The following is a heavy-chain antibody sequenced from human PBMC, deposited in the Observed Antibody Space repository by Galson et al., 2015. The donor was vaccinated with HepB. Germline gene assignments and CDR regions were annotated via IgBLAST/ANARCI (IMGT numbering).Heavy chain of an antibody. Sequence: SLRLSCAASGFIFSSYAMSWVRQAPGKGLEWVSAISGSGGSTYYADSVKGRFTISRDNSQNTLYLQMNSLSAEDTAVYYCASYTSKFMSMFWGQGTMVTVSS. CDR2: ISGSGGST. CDR1: GFIFSSYA. D-gene: IGHD6-13*01. J-gene: IGHJ3*01. CDR3: ASYTSKFMSMF. V-gene: IGHV3-23*01.